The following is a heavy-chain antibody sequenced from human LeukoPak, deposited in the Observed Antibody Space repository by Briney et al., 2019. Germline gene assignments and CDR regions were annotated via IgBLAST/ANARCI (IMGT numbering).Heavy chain of an antibody. CDR3: ARGWDEWLRLHYFDY. J-gene: IGHJ4*02. D-gene: IGHD5-12*01. V-gene: IGHV3-7*01. CDR1: GFTFSSYA. Sequence: PGGSLRLSCAASGFTFSSYAMSWVRQAPGKGLEWVANIKQDGSEKYYVDSVKGRFTISRDNAKNSLYLQMNSLRAEDTAVYYCARGWDEWLRLHYFDYWGQGTLVTVSS. CDR2: IKQDGSEK.